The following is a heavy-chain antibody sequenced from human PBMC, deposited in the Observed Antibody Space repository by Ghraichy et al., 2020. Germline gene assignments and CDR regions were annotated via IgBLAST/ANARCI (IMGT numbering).Heavy chain of an antibody. Sequence: GESLNISCAASGFTFSSYWMSWVRQAPGKGLEWVANIKQDGSEKYYVDSVKGRFTISRDNAKNSLYLQMNSLRAEDTAVYYCARGWGGDYSNYGWFDPWGQGTLVTVSS. D-gene: IGHD4-11*01. V-gene: IGHV3-7*01. CDR2: IKQDGSEK. J-gene: IGHJ5*02. CDR1: GFTFSSYW. CDR3: ARGWGGDYSNYGWFDP.